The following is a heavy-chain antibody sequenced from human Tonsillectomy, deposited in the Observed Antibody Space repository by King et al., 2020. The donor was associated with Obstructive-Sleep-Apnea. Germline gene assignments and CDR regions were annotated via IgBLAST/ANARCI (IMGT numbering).Heavy chain of an antibody. CDR3: ARDFGQLGGGFDY. Sequence: VQLVESGGDLVKPGGSLRLSCAASGFTFSDFHMSWIRQAPGKGLEWLSYISSSSSYTNSGDSVKGRFTISRDNAKNSLYLQMNSLRAEDTAVYYCARDFGQLGGGFDYWGQGSLVTVSS. J-gene: IGHJ4*02. CDR1: GFTFSDFH. V-gene: IGHV3-11*06. CDR2: ISSSSSYT. D-gene: IGHD1-1*01.